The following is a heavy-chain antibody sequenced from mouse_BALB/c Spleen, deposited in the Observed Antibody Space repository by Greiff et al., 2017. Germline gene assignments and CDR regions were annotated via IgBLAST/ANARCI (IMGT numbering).Heavy chain of an antibody. CDR1: GYTFTSYY. CDR2: IYPGNVNT. CDR3: ARDNYGSSYGAMDY. D-gene: IGHD1-1*01. V-gene: IGHV1S56*01. J-gene: IGHJ4*01. Sequence: VQRVESGPELVKPGASVRISCKASGYTFTSYYIHWVKQRPGQGLEWIGWIYPGNVNTKYNEKFKGKATLTADKSSSTAYMQLSSLTSEDSAVYFCARDNYGSSYGAMDYWGQGTSVTVSS.